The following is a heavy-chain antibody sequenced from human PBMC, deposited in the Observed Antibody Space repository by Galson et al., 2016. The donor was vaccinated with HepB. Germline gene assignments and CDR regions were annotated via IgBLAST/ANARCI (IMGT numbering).Heavy chain of an antibody. CDR3: AKRPYSYGWHYGMDV. V-gene: IGHV3-23*01. Sequence: SLRLSCAASGFSFSSYAMSWVRHAPGKGLEWVSGFTSGGTTYYAESVKGRFTISRDNSNNILYLQLKSLRDEDTAVYYCAKRPYSYGWHYGMDVWGQGTTVTVSS. J-gene: IGHJ6*02. CDR2: FTSGGTT. D-gene: IGHD5-18*01. CDR1: GFSFSSYA.